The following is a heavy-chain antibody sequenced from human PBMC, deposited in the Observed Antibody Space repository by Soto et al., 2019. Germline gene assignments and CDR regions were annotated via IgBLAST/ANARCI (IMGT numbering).Heavy chain of an antibody. V-gene: IGHV4-28*01. D-gene: IGHD1-26*01. CDR1: GYSISSSNW. Sequence: QVQLQESGPGLVKPSDTLSLTCAVSGYSISSSNWWGWIRQPPGKGLEWIGYIYYSGTTYYNPSLKRRVTMSVDTSKHQFSLKRTSVTAVDTAVYYCARREIQGPIDYWGQGTLVTVSS. J-gene: IGHJ4*02. CDR3: ARREIQGPIDY. CDR2: IYYSGTT.